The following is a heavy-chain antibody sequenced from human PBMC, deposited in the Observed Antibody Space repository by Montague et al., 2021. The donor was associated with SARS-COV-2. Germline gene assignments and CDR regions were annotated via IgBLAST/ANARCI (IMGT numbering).Heavy chain of an antibody. V-gene: IGHV4-39*07. CDR3: AREVGKGFSGYGTEGGFDY. CDR2: IYFSGGT. J-gene: IGHJ4*02. CDR1: GGSISCSNYF. D-gene: IGHD5-18*01. Sequence: SETLSLTCTVSGGSISCSNYFWGWIRQPPGKGLEWIGSIYFSGGTXYXXXXKXRVTISVDTSKNQFSLQLASVTAADTAVYWCAREVGKGFSGYGTEGGFDYWGQGSLVSVSS.